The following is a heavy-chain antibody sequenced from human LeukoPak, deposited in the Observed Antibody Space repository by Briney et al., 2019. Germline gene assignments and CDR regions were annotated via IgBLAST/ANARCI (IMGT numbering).Heavy chain of an antibody. D-gene: IGHD6-13*01. J-gene: IGHJ4*02. CDR1: GGSISSSSYY. CDR3: ASREAAATPFDY. CDR2: IYYSGST. Sequence: SETLSLICTVSGGSISSSSYYWGWIRQSPGKGLEWIGSIYYSGSTYYNPSLKSRVTMSVDTSKNQFSVKLSSVTAADTAVYYCASREAAATPFDYWGQGTLVTVSS. V-gene: IGHV4-39*07.